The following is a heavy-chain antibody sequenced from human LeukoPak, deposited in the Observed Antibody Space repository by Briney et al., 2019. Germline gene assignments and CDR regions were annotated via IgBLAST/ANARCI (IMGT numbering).Heavy chain of an antibody. CDR3: AKSNGYGLVDI. V-gene: IGHV4-34*08. CDR1: GFTFSNYN. CDR2: INHSGST. J-gene: IGHJ3*02. Sequence: GSLRLSCAASGFTFSNYNMNWVRQAPGKGLEWIGEINHSGSTNYNPSLKSRVTISVDTSKNQFSLKLNSVTAADTAVYYCAKSNGYGLVDIWGQGTMVTVSS. D-gene: IGHD3-10*01.